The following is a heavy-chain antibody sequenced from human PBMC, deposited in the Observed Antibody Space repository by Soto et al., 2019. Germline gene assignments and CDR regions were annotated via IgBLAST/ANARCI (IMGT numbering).Heavy chain of an antibody. V-gene: IGHV1-69*13. CDR2: IIPIFGTA. Sequence: GASVKVSCKASGGTFSSYAISWVRQAPGQGLEWMGGIIPIFGTANYAQKFQGRVTITADESTSKAYMELSSLRSEDTAVYYWARATLTRNYDGIFGYWGQGTLVTV. CDR3: ARATLTRNYDGIFGY. CDR1: GGTFSSYA. D-gene: IGHD1-7*01. J-gene: IGHJ4*02.